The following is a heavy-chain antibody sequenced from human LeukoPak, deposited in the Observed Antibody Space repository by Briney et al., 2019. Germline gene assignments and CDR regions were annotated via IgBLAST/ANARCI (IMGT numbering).Heavy chain of an antibody. CDR3: AKHYYDSRDYRVFDY. J-gene: IGHJ4*02. Sequence: GGSLRLSCAASGFNFRNYWMHWVRQAPGKGLEWVSVVSGSGDVTHYADSVKGRFAISRDNSKNTLYLQMNSLRAEDTAVYYCAKHYYDSRDYRVFDYWGQGTLVTVSS. D-gene: IGHD3-22*01. V-gene: IGHV3-23*01. CDR1: GFNFRNYW. CDR2: VSGSGDVT.